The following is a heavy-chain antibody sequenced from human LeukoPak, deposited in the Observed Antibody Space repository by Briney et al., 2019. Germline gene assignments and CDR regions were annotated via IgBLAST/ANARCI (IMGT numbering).Heavy chain of an antibody. CDR1: GYSISSGYY. V-gene: IGHV4-38-2*02. J-gene: IGHJ4*02. Sequence: SETLSLACTVSGYSISSGYYWGWIRQPPGKGLEWIGSIYHSGSTYYNPSLKSRVTISVDTSKNQFSLKLSSVTAADTAVYYCARTPYDFWSGYYTTSPPYYFDYWGQGTLVTVSS. CDR2: IYHSGST. D-gene: IGHD3-3*01. CDR3: ARTPYDFWSGYYTTSPPYYFDY.